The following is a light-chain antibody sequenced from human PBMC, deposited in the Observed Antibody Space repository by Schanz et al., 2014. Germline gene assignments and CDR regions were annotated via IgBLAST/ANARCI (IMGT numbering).Light chain of an antibody. Sequence: QSALTQPASVSGSPGQSITISCTGTSSDVGSNNIVSWYQQHPGKAPKLMIYEGTKRPLGVSNRFSGSKSGNTASLTISGLQAEDEADYYCCSYVGLSSWVFGGGTKLTVL. CDR2: EGT. CDR1: SSDVGSNNI. V-gene: IGLV2-23*01. J-gene: IGLJ3*02. CDR3: CSYVGLSSWV.